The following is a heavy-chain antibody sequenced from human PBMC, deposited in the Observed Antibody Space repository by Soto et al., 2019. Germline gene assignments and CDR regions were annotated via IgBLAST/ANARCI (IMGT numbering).Heavy chain of an antibody. D-gene: IGHD3-16*01. CDR2: ISSSGSTT. CDR1: GFTFSNFH. J-gene: IGHJ4*02. V-gene: IGHV3-48*02. CDR3: ARGGRADTQYQYFDS. Sequence: GGSLRLSCGASGFTFSNFHMNWVRQAPGKGLEWVSYISSSGSTTYYADSVKGRFTISRDNARNSLFLQMSSLRDEDTAVYYCARGGRADTQYQYFDSWGQGTLVTVSS.